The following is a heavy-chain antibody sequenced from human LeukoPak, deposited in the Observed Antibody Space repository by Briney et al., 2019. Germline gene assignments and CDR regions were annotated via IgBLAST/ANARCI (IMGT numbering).Heavy chain of an antibody. CDR3: ARGQVPAARGSNWFDP. D-gene: IGHD2-2*01. CDR1: GWSFNDYY. CDR2: INARGDT. V-gene: IGHV4-34*01. J-gene: IGHJ5*02. Sequence: PSETLSLTCAVYGWSFNDYYWNWIRQPPGKGLEWVGEINARGDTNFNPSLKSRVTISVDTSKSQFSLTLTSMIAADTAVYYCARGQVPAARGSNWFDPWGQGTLVTVSS.